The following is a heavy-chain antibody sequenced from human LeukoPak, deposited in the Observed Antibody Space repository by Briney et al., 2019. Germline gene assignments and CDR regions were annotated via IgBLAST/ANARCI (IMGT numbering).Heavy chain of an antibody. CDR2: CDPEDGET. V-gene: IGHV1-24*01. D-gene: IGHD2-2*01. Sequence: ASVKVSCKVSGYTLTELSMHWVRQAPGKGLEWMGGCDPEDGETIYAQKFQGRVTMTQDTATDTAYMELSSLRSEDPAVYYCATFSSIVVVPAAPFDHWGQGTLVPVSS. CDR3: ATFSSIVVVPAAPFDH. J-gene: IGHJ4*02. CDR1: GYTLTELS.